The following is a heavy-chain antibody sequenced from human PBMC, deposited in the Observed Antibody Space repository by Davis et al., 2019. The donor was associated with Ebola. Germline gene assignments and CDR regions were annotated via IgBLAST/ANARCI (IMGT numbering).Heavy chain of an antibody. CDR2: ISGSGGST. V-gene: IGHV3-23*01. CDR1: GFTFSSYA. J-gene: IGHJ4*02. Sequence: GESLKISCAASGFTFSSYAMSWVRQAPGKGLEWVSAISGSGGSTYYADSVKGRFTISRDNAKKSLYLQMNSLRAEDTAVFYCARGGQISDYWGQGTLVTVSS. CDR3: ARGGQISDY.